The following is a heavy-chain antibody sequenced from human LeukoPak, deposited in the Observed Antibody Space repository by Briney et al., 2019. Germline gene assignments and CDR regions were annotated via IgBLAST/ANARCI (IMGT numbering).Heavy chain of an antibody. V-gene: IGHV4-39*01. CDR2: IYYSGST. D-gene: IGHD3-3*01. Sequence: SETLSLTCTVSGGSISSSSYYWGWIRQPPGKGLEWIGSIYYSGSTYYNPSLKSRVTIPVDTSKNQFSLKLSSVTAADTAVYYCARGITIFGVASTYFDYWGQGTLVTVSS. J-gene: IGHJ4*02. CDR3: ARGITIFGVASTYFDY. CDR1: GGSISSSSYY.